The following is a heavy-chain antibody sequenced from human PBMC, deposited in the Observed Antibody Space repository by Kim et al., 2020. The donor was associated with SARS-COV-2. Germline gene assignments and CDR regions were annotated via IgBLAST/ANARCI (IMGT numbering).Heavy chain of an antibody. CDR3: AREVRMVGAPFDS. Sequence: SARKFQGRVTITADDSTSTAYMGLSSRRSEDTAVYYCAREVRMVGAPFDSWGQGTLVTVSS. D-gene: IGHD1-26*01. V-gene: IGHV1-69*01. J-gene: IGHJ4*02.